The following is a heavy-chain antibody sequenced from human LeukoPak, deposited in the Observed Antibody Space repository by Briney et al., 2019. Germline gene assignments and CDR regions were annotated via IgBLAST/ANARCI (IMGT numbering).Heavy chain of an antibody. D-gene: IGHD3-3*01. Sequence: PGGSLRLSCAASGFTVSSNYMSWVRQAPGKGLEWVAVISYDGSNKYYADSVKGRFTISRDNSKNTLYLQMNSLRAEDTAVYYCARTYDFWSGYYDYWGQGTLVTVSS. V-gene: IGHV3-30*03. CDR1: GFTVSSNY. J-gene: IGHJ4*02. CDR3: ARTYDFWSGYYDY. CDR2: ISYDGSNK.